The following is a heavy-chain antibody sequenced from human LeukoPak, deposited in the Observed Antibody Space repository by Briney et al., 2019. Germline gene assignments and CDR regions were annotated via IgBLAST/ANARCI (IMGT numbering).Heavy chain of an antibody. V-gene: IGHV4-38-2*02. CDR1: SYSVSNGYC. CDR2: IFHSGST. D-gene: IGHD3-16*01. Sequence: SVKLSCNCTVSSYSVSNGYCWGWFRHHQEKELEGIGRIFHSGSTYYNPSLKSRVTASVDTSKNQFSLRLSAVTAADMASYYCARSSPYVAYGFEPWG. J-gene: IGHJ5*02. CDR3: ARSSPYVAYGFEP.